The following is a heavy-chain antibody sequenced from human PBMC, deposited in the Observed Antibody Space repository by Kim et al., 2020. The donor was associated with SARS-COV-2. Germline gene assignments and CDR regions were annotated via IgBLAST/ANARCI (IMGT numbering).Heavy chain of an antibody. D-gene: IGHD2-8*02. J-gene: IGHJ4*02. V-gene: IGHV1-46*01. Sequence: ASVKVSCKASGYTFTNYYIHWVRQAPGQGLEWMGLVSCKDGSTRLAQKFRGRVTMTRDTSASTVYMELSSLRSEDTAVYYCGRDFDTHWSIDYWGQGTLVTVSS. CDR2: VSCKDGST. CDR1: GYTFTNYY. CDR3: GRDFDTHWSIDY.